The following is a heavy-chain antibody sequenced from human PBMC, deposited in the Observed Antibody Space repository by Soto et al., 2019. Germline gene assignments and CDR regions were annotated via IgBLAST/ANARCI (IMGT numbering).Heavy chain of an antibody. CDR3: ARDPAPQDIDNLTGYFLFDY. D-gene: IGHD3-9*01. CDR2: ISYDGDHK. CDR1: GFSFSTYA. Sequence: QVQLVESGGGVVQPGRSLRLSCAASGFSFSTYAMHWVRQTPGKGLEWVAVISYDGDHKYYTDSVKGRFTISRDNSKNILYLLVSSLRSEETAIYYCARDPAPQDIDNLTGYFLFDYWGQGTLVTVSS. V-gene: IGHV3-30-3*01. J-gene: IGHJ4*02.